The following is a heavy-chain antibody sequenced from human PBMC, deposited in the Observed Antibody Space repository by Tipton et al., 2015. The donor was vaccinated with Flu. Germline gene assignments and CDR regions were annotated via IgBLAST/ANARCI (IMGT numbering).Heavy chain of an antibody. V-gene: IGHV3-7*03. CDR1: GFTFSSYW. Sequence: SLRLSCAASGFTFSSYWMHWVRQAPGKGLEWVANIKQDGSEKYYVDSMKGRFTISRDNAKNSLYLQMNSLRAEDTAVYYCGRALGGAAALWGQGTMVTVSS. J-gene: IGHJ3*01. CDR2: IKQDGSEK. CDR3: GRALGGAAAL. D-gene: IGHD6-13*01.